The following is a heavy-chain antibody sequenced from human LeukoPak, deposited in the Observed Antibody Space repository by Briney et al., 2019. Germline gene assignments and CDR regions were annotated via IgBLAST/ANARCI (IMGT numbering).Heavy chain of an antibody. D-gene: IGHD2-15*01. Sequence: PSETLSLTCTVSGGSVSSTTYFWSWMRQPPGKGLEWIASINYSGSTNYNPSLKSRVTISVDTSKNQFSLKLSSVTAADTAVYYCCSYGLDAFDIWGQGTMVTVSS. V-gene: IGHV4-39*07. CDR3: CSYGLDAFDI. J-gene: IGHJ3*02. CDR1: GGSVSSTTYF. CDR2: INYSGST.